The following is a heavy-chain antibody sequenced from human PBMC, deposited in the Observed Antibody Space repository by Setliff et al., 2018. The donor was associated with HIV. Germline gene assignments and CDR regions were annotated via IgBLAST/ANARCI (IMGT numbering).Heavy chain of an antibody. Sequence: SETLSLTCAVSGGSISSGGYYWNWIRQHPGKGLEWIGYIYYSGTTYYNPSLKSRVTISVDKSKNQFSLKLSSVTAADTAAYYCARGGGYDRSGYYPFDYWGQGTPVTVSS. V-gene: IGHV4-31*11. CDR3: ARGGGYDRSGYYPFDY. D-gene: IGHD3-22*01. CDR1: GGSISSGGYY. J-gene: IGHJ4*02. CDR2: IYYSGTT.